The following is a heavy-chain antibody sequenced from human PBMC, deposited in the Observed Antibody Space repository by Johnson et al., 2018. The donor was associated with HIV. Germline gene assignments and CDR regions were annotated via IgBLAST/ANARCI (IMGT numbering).Heavy chain of an antibody. J-gene: IGHJ3*02. CDR3: ARAVSIAAEEDI. CDR2: IYSGGST. D-gene: IGHD6-6*01. Sequence: VQLVESGGGVVQPGRSLRLSCAASGFTFSSYAMHWVRQAPGKGLEWVAVIYSGGSTYYADSVKGRFTISKDNSKNTLYLQMNSLRAEDTAVYYCARAVSIAAEEDIWGQGTMVTVSS. V-gene: IGHV3-NL1*01. CDR1: GFTFSSYA.